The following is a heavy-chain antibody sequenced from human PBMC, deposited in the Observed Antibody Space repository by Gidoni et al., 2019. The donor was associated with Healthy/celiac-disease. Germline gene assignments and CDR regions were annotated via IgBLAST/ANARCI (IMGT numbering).Heavy chain of an antibody. V-gene: IGHV3-30*18. CDR1: GFTFSSYG. CDR2: ISYDGSNK. D-gene: IGHD3-22*01. Sequence: QVQLVESGGGVVQPGRSLRLSCAASGFTFSSYGMHWVRQAPGKGLEWVAVISYDGSNKYYADSVKGRFTISRDNSKNTLYLQMNSLRAEDTAVYYCAKTSQGYYDSSGYYYYYYGMDVWGQGTTVTVSS. J-gene: IGHJ6*02. CDR3: AKTSQGYYDSSGYYYYYYGMDV.